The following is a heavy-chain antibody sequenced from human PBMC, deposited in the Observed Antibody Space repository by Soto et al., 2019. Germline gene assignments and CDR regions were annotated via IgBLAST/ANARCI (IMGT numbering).Heavy chain of an antibody. CDR2: IYYSGST. V-gene: IGHV4-59*01. Sequence: LSLTCTVSGGSISSYYWSWIRQPPGKGLEWIGYIYYSGSTNYNPSLKSRVTISVDTSKNQFSLKLSSVTAADTAVYYCARVGATVTPYYFDYWGQGTLVTVSS. CDR3: ARVGATVTPYYFDY. D-gene: IGHD4-4*01. CDR1: GGSISSYY. J-gene: IGHJ4*02.